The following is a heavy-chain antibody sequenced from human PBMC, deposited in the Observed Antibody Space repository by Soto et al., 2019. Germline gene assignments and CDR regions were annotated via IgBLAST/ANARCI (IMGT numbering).Heavy chain of an antibody. CDR3: ARGPGSIDF. V-gene: IGHV3-74*01. CDR2: IKSDGSST. Sequence: GGSLRLSCAASGFTFSRYWMNWVRQAPGKGLVWVSRIKSDGSSTTYTDSVKGRFTISRDNAQNTLYLQMNSLRAEDTAVYYCARGPGSIDFWGQGTLVTVSS. CDR1: GFTFSRYW. J-gene: IGHJ4*02.